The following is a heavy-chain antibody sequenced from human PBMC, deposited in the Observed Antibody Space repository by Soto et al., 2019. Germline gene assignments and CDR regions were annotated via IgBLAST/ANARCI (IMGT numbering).Heavy chain of an antibody. CDR2: IIPIFGTA. V-gene: IGHV1-69*06. D-gene: IGHD3-10*01. Sequence: QVQLVQSGAEVKKPGSSVKVSCKASGGTFSSYAISWVRQAPGQGLEWMGGIIPIFGTATYAQKFQGRVTITADKSTSTAYMELSSLRSEDTGVYYCERDLGRYYGSGSYYKSYYFDYWGQGTMVTVSS. J-gene: IGHJ4*02. CDR3: ERDLGRYYGSGSYYKSYYFDY. CDR1: GGTFSSYA.